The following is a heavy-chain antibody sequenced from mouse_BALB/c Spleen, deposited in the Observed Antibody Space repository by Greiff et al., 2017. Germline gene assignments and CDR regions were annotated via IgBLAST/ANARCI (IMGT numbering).Heavy chain of an antibody. Sequence: EVQRVESGGGLVKPGGSLKLSCAASGFTFSDYYMYWVRQTPEKRLEWVATISDGGSYTYYPDSVKGRFTISRDNAKNNLYLQMSSLKSEDTAMYYCARDNVEDDAYWGQGTLVTVSA. CDR3: ARDNVEDDAY. V-gene: IGHV5-4*02. CDR2: ISDGGSYT. CDR1: GFTFSDYY. J-gene: IGHJ3*01.